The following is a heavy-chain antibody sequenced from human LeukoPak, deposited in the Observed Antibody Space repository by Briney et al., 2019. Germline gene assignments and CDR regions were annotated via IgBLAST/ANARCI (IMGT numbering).Heavy chain of an antibody. J-gene: IGHJ6*02. V-gene: IGHV4-34*01. CDR1: GGSFSGYY. Sequence: KPSETLSLTCAVYGGSFSGYYWSWIRQPPGKGLEWIGEINHSGSTNYNPSLKSRVTISVDTSKNQFSLKLSSVTAADTAVYYCARTMVRFLPYYQYGMDVWGQGTTVTVSS. CDR2: INHSGST. CDR3: ARTMVRFLPYYQYGMDV. D-gene: IGHD3-10*01.